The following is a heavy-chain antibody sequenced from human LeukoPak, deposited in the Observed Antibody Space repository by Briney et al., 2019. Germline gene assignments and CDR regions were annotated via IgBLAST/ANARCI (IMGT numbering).Heavy chain of an antibody. CDR1: GYTFTSYA. J-gene: IGHJ4*02. D-gene: IGHD1-1*01. CDR3: ARDWGGWNQAY. V-gene: IGHV7-4-1*02. CDR2: INTNTGSP. Sequence: VASVTVSCKASGYTFTSYAMNWVRQAPGQGLEWMGWINTNTGSPTYAQGFTGRFVFSLDISVSTAYLQISSLEAEDTAVYYCARDWGGWNQAYWGQGTLVTVSS.